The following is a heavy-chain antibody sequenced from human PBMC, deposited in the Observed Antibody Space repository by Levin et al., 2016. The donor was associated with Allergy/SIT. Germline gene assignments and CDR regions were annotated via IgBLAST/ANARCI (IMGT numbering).Heavy chain of an antibody. D-gene: IGHD6-13*01. J-gene: IGHJ4*02. CDR1: GYSFTSYW. V-gene: IGHV5-51*01. Sequence: GGSLRLSCKGSGYSFTSYWIGWVRQMPGKGLEWMGIIYPGDSDTRYSPSFQGQVTISADKSISTAYLQWSSLKASDTAMYYCARHNSSITFDYWGQGTLVTVSS. CDR3: ARHNSSITFDY. CDR2: IYPGDSDT.